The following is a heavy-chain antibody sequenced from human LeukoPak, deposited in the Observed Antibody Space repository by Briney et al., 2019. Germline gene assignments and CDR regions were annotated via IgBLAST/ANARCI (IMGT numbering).Heavy chain of an antibody. CDR2: HYWNNEK. V-gene: IGHV2-5*01. D-gene: IGHD3-10*01. J-gene: IGHJ4*02. CDR3: AHKGRGSGSFTM. CDR1: GFSLSTTGVA. Sequence: GSGPTLVNPTQTLTLTCTFSGFSLSTTGVAVGWIRQPPGKALEWLAVHYWNNEKSYSPSLKSRLTVTKGSSKNQVVLIMTNVDPVDTATYFCAHKGRGSGSFTMWGRGTLVTVSS.